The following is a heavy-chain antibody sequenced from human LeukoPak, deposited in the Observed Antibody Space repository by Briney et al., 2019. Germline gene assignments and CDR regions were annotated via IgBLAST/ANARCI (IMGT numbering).Heavy chain of an antibody. V-gene: IGHV3-23*01. D-gene: IGHD4-17*01. CDR2: ISGSGGRT. J-gene: IGHJ3*01. CDR3: GRDPNGDYIGAFDF. Sequence: GGSLRLSCAAPGFTFSNYAFVWVRQAPGKGLEWVSAISGSGGRTIHADSVKGRFTISRDNSRNTLYLQMNSLNADDTAMYYSGRDPNGDYIGAFDFWGQGTMVGVSS. CDR1: GFTFSNYA.